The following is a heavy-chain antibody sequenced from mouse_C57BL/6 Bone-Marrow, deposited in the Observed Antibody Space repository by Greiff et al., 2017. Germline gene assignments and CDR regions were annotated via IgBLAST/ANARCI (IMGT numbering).Heavy chain of an antibody. CDR3: ARHEVLTLFDY. D-gene: IGHD4-1*01. CDR1: GYTFTEYT. Sequence: VQLVESGAELVKPGASVKLSCKASGYTFTEYTIHWVKQRSGQGLEWVGWFYAGSGSIKYNEKFKDKATLTADKPSSTVYMELSRLTSEDSAVYFCARHEVLTLFDYWGKGTTLTVSS. CDR2: FYAGSGSI. V-gene: IGHV1-62-2*01. J-gene: IGHJ2*01.